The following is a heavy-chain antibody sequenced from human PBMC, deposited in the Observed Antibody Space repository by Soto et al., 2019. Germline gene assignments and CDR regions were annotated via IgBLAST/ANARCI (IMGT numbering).Heavy chain of an antibody. CDR3: TTEGWSGWYGDAFDI. V-gene: IGHV3-15*07. J-gene: IGHJ3*02. D-gene: IGHD6-19*01. CDR1: SVSNAW. Sequence: SVSNAWMNWVRQAPGKGLEWVGRIKSKTDGGTTDYAAPVKGRFTISRDDSKNTLYLQMNSLKTEDTAVYYCTTEGWSGWYGDAFDIWGQGTMVTVSS. CDR2: IKSKTDGGTT.